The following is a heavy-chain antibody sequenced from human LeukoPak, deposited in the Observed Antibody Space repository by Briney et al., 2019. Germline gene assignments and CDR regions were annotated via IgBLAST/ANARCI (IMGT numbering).Heavy chain of an antibody. Sequence: SVKVSCKASGDTFSSYAISWVRQAPGQGLEWMGRIIPILGIANYAQKFQGRVTITADKSTSTAYMELSSLRSEDTAVYYCARDHNPNHFLMGATRAEYFQHWGQGTLVTVSS. CDR1: GDTFSSYA. CDR3: ARDHNPNHFLMGATRAEYFQH. CDR2: IIPILGIA. V-gene: IGHV1-69*04. D-gene: IGHD1-26*01. J-gene: IGHJ1*01.